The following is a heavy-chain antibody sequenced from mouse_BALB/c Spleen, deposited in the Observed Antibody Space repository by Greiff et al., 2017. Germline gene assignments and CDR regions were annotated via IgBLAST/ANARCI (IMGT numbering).Heavy chain of an antibody. Sequence: EVKLLESGGGLVQPGGSRKLSCAASGFTFSSFGMHWVRQAPEKGLEWVAYISSGSSTIYYADTVKGRFTISRDNPKNTLFLQMTSLRSEDTAMYYCAELSGAMDYWGQGTSVTVSS. CDR3: AELSGAMDY. CDR1: GFTFSSFG. V-gene: IGHV5-17*02. CDR2: ISSGSSTI. J-gene: IGHJ4*01. D-gene: IGHD1-1*02.